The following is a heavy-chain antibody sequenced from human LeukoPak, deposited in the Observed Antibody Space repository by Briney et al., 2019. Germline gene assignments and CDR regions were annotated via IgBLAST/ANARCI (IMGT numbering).Heavy chain of an antibody. D-gene: IGHD5-12*01. J-gene: IGHJ4*02. CDR3: AKDEAHSGYDCDY. CDR1: GFTFSSYA. Sequence: PGGSLRLSCAASGFTFSSYAMSSGRQAPGKGLEWGSAISGSGGSTYYADSVKGRFTISRDNSKTTLYLQMNSLRAEDTAVYYCAKDEAHSGYDCDYWGQGTLVTVSS. V-gene: IGHV3-23*01. CDR2: ISGSGGST.